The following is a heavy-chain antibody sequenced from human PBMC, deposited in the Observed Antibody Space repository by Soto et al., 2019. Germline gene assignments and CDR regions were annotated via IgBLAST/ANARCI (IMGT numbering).Heavy chain of an antibody. D-gene: IGHD1-1*01. V-gene: IGHV3-15*01. Sequence: GGSLRLSCAASGFTFSKAWVGWVRQAPGKGLEWVGRIMSKTDGGTTDYAAPVKGRFTISRDDSKNTLYLQMNSLKTEATAFYYCATDSGTSPYSFDYWGQGTLVTVSS. J-gene: IGHJ4*02. CDR3: ATDSGTSPYSFDY. CDR1: GFTFSKAW. CDR2: IMSKTDGGTT.